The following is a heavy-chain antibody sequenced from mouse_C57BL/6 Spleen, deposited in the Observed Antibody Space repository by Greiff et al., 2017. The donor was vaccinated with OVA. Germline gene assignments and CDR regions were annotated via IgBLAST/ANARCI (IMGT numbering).Heavy chain of an antibody. CDR3: ASPADFDY. CDR2: INPNNGGT. J-gene: IGHJ2*01. V-gene: IGHV1-26*01. CDR1: GYTFTDYY. Sequence: EVQLQQSGPELVKPGASVKISCKASGYTFTDYYMNWVKQSHGKSLEWIGDINPNNGGTSYNQKFKGKATVTVDKSSSTAYMELRSLTSEDSAVYYCASPADFDYWGQGTTLTFSS.